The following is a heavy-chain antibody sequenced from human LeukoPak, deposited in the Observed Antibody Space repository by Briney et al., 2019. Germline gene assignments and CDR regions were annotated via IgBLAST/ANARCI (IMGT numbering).Heavy chain of an antibody. V-gene: IGHV4-59*01. CDR2: IYYSGST. D-gene: IGHD3-16*01. Sequence: SETLSLTCTVSGGSISSYYWSWIRQPPGKGLEWIGYIYYSGSTNYNPSLKSRVTISVDTSKNQFSLKLSSVTAADTAVYYCARDRHGGGVDAFDIRRQGTMVTVSS. CDR1: GGSISSYY. J-gene: IGHJ3*02. CDR3: ARDRHGGGVDAFDI.